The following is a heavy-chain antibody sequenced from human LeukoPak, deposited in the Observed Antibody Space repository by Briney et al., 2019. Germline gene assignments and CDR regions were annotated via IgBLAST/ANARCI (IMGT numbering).Heavy chain of an antibody. V-gene: IGHV3-49*04. D-gene: IGHD3-10*01. CDR2: IRSEAYGETT. CDR3: ARGPILLWLHNGMDV. Sequence: GGSLRLSCTGSGITFGDHAMAWVRQAPGKGLEWEGFIRSEAYGETTEYAASVRDRFTISRDNSRSVAYLQMNSLKTEDTAMYYCARGPILLWLHNGMDVWGQGTTVTVSS. CDR1: GITFGDHA. J-gene: IGHJ6*02.